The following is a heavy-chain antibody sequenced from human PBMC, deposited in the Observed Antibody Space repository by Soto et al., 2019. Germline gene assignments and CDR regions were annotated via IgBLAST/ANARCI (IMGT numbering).Heavy chain of an antibody. CDR2: IYEGGTT. V-gene: IGHV4-39*01. CDR3: ARRGSGHTFDY. Sequence: QLQLQESGPGLVKPSETLSLTCAVSGASISRTGFHWGWIRQPPGQGLEWIGSIYEGGTTFYNSSLKSRVTISADTSKNHFSLKLNSVTAAGTAVYFCARRGSGHTFDYWGQGTLVTVSS. D-gene: IGHD3-10*01. J-gene: IGHJ4*02. CDR1: GASISRTGFH.